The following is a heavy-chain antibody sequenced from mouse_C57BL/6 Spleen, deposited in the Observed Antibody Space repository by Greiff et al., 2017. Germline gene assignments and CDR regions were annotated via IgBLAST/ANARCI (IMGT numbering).Heavy chain of an antibody. D-gene: IGHD2-3*01. CDR3: ARDGYFY. V-gene: IGHV1-42*01. Sequence: EVQLQQSGPELVKPGASVKISCKASGYSFTGYYMNWVKQSPEKSLEWIGEINPSTGGTTYNQKFKAKATLTVDKSSSTAYMQLKSLTSEDSAVYYCARDGYFYWGKGTLVTVSA. CDR1: GYSFTGYY. CDR2: INPSTGGT. J-gene: IGHJ3*01.